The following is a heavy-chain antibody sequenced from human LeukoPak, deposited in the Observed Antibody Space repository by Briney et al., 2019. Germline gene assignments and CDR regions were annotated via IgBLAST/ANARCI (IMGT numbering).Heavy chain of an antibody. D-gene: IGHD3-10*01. CDR3: ARSYYGSGSYPNWFDP. CDR2: IYYSGST. Sequence: MASETLSLTCTVSGGSISSGGYYWSWIRQHPGKGLEWIGYIYYSGSTYYNPSLKSRVTISVDTSKNQFSLKLSSVTAADTAVYYCARSYYGSGSYPNWFDPWGQGTPVTVSS. CDR1: GGSISSGGYY. J-gene: IGHJ5*02. V-gene: IGHV4-31*03.